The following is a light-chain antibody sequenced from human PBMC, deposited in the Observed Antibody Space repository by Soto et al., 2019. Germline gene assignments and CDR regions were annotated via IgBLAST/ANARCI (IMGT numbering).Light chain of an antibody. CDR3: SSYTTSSTYV. J-gene: IGLJ1*01. Sequence: QSALTQPASVSGSPGQSITISCTGTNSDVGGYNYVSWYQQHPGKAPKVMIYEVSNRPSGVSDRFSGSKSGNTASLTISGLQAEDEADYYCSSYTTSSTYVFGTGTKVTVL. CDR2: EVS. V-gene: IGLV2-14*01. CDR1: NSDVGGYNY.